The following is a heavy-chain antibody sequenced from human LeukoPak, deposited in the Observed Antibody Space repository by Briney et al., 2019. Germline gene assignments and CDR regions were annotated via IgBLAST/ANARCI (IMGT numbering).Heavy chain of an antibody. D-gene: IGHD6-19*01. V-gene: IGHV4-39*01. CDR3: ARHKQWLVGGPDY. CDR2: IYYSGST. J-gene: IGHJ4*02. CDR1: GGSISSSIYY. Sequence: KSSETLSLTCTVSGGSISSSIYYWGWIRQPPGKGLEWIGSIYYSGSTYYNPSLKSRVTISVDTSKNQFSLKLSSVTAADTAVYYCARHKQWLVGGPDYWGQGTLVTVSS.